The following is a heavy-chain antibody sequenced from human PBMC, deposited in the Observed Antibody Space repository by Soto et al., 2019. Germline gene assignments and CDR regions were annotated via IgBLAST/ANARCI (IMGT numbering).Heavy chain of an antibody. CDR1: GFTFSSYS. CDR3: AKDWTMIVVVNFDY. CDR2: ISSSSSTI. Sequence: GGSLRLSCAASGFTFSSYSMNWVRQAPGKGLEWVSYISSSSSTIYYADSVKGRFTISRDNAKNPLYLQMNSLRAEDTAVYYCAKDWTMIVVVNFDYWGQGTLVTVSS. J-gene: IGHJ4*02. V-gene: IGHV3-48*01. D-gene: IGHD3-22*01.